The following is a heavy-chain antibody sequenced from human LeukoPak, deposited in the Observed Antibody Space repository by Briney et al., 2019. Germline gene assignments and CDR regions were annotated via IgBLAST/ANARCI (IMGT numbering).Heavy chain of an antibody. V-gene: IGHV3-23*01. J-gene: IGHJ4*02. D-gene: IGHD4-17*01. Sequence: GGSLRLSXAASGFTFRNYAMTWVRQAPGKGLEWVSAISDSGSDSKYAESVKGRFTISRDNSKNTLYLQMNSLRAEDTAVYYCASYDYGAGGFDYWGQGTLVTVSS. CDR1: GFTFRNYA. CDR2: ISDSGSDS. CDR3: ASYDYGAGGFDY.